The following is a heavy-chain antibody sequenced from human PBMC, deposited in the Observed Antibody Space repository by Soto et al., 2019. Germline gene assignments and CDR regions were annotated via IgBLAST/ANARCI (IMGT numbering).Heavy chain of an antibody. D-gene: IGHD6-19*01. Sequence: QVQLQESGPGLVKPSQTLSLTCSVSGASIRSGGYYWSWLRQHPERGLEWLGYFYNSGTPYYTPTVTRRIIMSADTSKTHLPLHLTSVSPADTPVYYCAASHSSGWYRIDSWGPGTLVTGSS. CDR3: AASHSSGWYRIDS. V-gene: IGHV4-31*03. CDR2: FYNSGTP. J-gene: IGHJ4*02. CDR1: GASIRSGGYY.